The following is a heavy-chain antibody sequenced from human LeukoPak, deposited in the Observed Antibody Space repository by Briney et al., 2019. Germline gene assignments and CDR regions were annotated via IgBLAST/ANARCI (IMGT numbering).Heavy chain of an antibody. D-gene: IGHD3-10*01. CDR2: IYYSGNT. CDR1: GGSLSSSSYY. J-gene: IGHJ5*02. CDR3: AGHVGRTMVRGVITDP. V-gene: IGHV4-39*01. Sequence: SETLSLTCTVSGGSLSSSSYYWGWLRQPPGKGLDWFGTIYYSGNTYYNSCLKRRVTITVDTTKNQFSLKISSMTTAHTAFYYWAGHVGRTMVRGVITDPWGQGTLVTVSS.